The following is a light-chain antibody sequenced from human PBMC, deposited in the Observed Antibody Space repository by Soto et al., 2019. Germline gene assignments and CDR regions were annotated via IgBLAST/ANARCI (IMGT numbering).Light chain of an antibody. Sequence: EMVLTQSPGTLSLSPGERATLSCRAIQSVSSSYLAWYQQKPGQAPRLLIYGASSRTTGIPVRFSGSGSATDFALTISRLEPEDFAVYFCQQHGSSPRTFGQGTKVEIK. CDR2: GAS. CDR1: QSVSSSY. J-gene: IGKJ1*01. CDR3: QQHGSSPRT. V-gene: IGKV3-20*01.